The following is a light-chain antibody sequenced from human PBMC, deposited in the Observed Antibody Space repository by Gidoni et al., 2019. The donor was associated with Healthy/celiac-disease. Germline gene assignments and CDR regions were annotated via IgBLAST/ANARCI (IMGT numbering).Light chain of an antibody. J-gene: IGKJ5*01. CDR2: DAS. CDR1: QDISNY. CDR3: QQYDHLPIT. Sequence: DIQMTQSPSSLSASVGDRVTITCQASQDISNYLNWYQQKPGKAPKLLIYDASNLETGVPPRFSGSGSGTDFTFTISSLQPEDIATYYCQQYDHLPITFGQGTRLEIK. V-gene: IGKV1-33*01.